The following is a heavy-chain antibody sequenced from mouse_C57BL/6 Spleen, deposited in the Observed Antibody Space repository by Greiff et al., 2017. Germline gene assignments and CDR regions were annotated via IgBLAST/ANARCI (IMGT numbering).Heavy chain of an antibody. J-gene: IGHJ4*01. Sequence: VQLKESGPELVKPGASVKISCKASGYSFTDYNMNWVKQSNGKSLEWIGVINPNYGTTSYNQKFKGKATLTVDQSSSTAYMQLNSLTSEDSAVYYCARWPGSSDYYAMDYWGQGTSVTVSS. CDR2: INPNYGTT. D-gene: IGHD1-1*01. CDR1: GYSFTDYN. CDR3: ARWPGSSDYYAMDY. V-gene: IGHV1-39*01.